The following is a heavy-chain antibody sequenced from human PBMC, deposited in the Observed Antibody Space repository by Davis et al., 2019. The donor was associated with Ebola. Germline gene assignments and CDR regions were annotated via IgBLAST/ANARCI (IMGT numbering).Heavy chain of an antibody. D-gene: IGHD3-10*01. V-gene: IGHV3-21*01. J-gene: IGHJ3*02. CDR3: ARERGPYILGWFEPFDI. CDR2: ISRDSDYI. CDR1: GFTFSTYS. Sequence: GESLKISCAASGFTFSTYSMSWVRQAPGKGLEWVSSISRDSDYIYYADSAKGRFTISRDNAKNSLLLKMDSLPAEDTAVYYCARERGPYILGWFEPFDIWGQGTRVTVSS.